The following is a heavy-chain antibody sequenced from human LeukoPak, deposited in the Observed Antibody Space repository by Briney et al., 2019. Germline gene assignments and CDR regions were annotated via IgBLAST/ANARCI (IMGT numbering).Heavy chain of an antibody. D-gene: IGHD1-1*01. CDR3: ARLWERNFNH. CDR2: ISGSGGST. CDR1: GFTFSSYA. V-gene: IGHV3-23*01. J-gene: IGHJ4*02. Sequence: PGGSLRLSCVASGFTFSSYAMSWVRQAPGKGLDWVSAISGSGGSTYYAASVTGRFTISRDNSKNTLYLQMNSLRAEDTAVYYCARLWERNFNHWGQGALVTVSS.